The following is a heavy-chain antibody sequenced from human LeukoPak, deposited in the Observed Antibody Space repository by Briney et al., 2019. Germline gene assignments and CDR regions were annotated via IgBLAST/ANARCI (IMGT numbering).Heavy chain of an antibody. J-gene: IGHJ3*02. CDR3: ARLSSGWLSDAFDI. Sequence: PGGSLRLSCAASGFTFSSYWMSWVRQAPGKGLEWVANIKQDGSEKYYVDSVKGRFTISRDNAKNSLYLQMNSLRAEDTAVHYCARLSSGWLSDAFDIWGQGTMVTVSS. CDR2: IKQDGSEK. CDR1: GFTFSSYW. D-gene: IGHD6-19*01. V-gene: IGHV3-7*03.